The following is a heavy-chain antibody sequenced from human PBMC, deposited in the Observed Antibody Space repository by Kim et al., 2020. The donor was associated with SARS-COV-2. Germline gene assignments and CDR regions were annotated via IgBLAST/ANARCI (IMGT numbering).Heavy chain of an antibody. Sequence: GGSLRLSCVASGFIFNNYWMSWVRQAPGKGLEWVANIKPDGNEKYYVDSVKGQFTISRDNAKNSVYLQMNNLRSEDTAVYYCTRGRVPSYWGQGTLVTVSS. CDR3: TRGRVPSY. CDR2: IKPDGNEK. CDR1: GFIFNNYW. V-gene: IGHV3-7*01. J-gene: IGHJ4*02.